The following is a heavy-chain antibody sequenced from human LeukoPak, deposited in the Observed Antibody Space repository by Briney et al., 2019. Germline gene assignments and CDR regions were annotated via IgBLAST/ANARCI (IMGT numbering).Heavy chain of an antibody. V-gene: IGHV4-38-2*02. Sequence: KPSETLSLTCTVSGYSISSGYYWGWIRQPPGKGLEWIGSIYHSGSTYYNPSLKSRVTISVDTSKNQFSLKLSSVTAADTAVYYCARQGLFYYGSGSYSDILDYWGQGTLVTVSS. J-gene: IGHJ4*02. CDR1: GYSISSGYY. CDR2: IYHSGST. D-gene: IGHD3-10*01. CDR3: ARQGLFYYGSGSYSDILDY.